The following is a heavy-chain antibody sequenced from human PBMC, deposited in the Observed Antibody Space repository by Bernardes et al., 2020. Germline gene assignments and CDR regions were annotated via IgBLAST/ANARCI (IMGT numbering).Heavy chain of an antibody. J-gene: IGHJ6*03. V-gene: IGHV3-21*01. CDR3: ARGYCSSTSCYRTAPYYYYMDV. Sequence: GAPRLSCAASGFTFSSYSMNWVRQAPGQGLEWVSSISSSSSYIYYADSVKGRFTISRDNAKNSLYLQMNSLRAEDTAVYYCARGYCSSTSCYRTAPYYYYMDVWGKGTTVTGSS. CDR1: GFTFSSYS. CDR2: ISSSSSYI. D-gene: IGHD2-2*01.